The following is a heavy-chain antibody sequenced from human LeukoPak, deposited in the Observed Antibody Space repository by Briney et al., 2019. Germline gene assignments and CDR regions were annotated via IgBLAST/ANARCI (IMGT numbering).Heavy chain of an antibody. CDR3: ARREINGYYLS. CDR1: GFTVSSNY. D-gene: IGHD3-22*01. Sequence: PGGSLRLSCAASGFTVSSNYMSWVRQAPGKGLEWVSVIYSDGTTYYGDSVKGRFASPRDSSKNTLYLQMDSLRAEDTAMYYCARREINGYYLSWGQGTLVTVSS. J-gene: IGHJ4*02. CDR2: IYSDGTT. V-gene: IGHV3-53*01.